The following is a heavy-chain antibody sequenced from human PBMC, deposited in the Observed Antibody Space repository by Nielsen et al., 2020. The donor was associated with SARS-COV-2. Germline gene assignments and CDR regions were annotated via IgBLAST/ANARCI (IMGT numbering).Heavy chain of an antibody. CDR2: INHSGST. V-gene: IGHV4-39*07. CDR1: GGSISSSSYY. D-gene: IGHD6-13*01. J-gene: IGHJ4*02. Sequence: SETLSLTCTVSGGSISSSSYYWSWIRQPPGKGLEWIGEINHSGSTNYNPSLKSRVTISVDTSKNQFSLKLSSVTAADTAVYYCARGQVHHSSSWYNFDYWGQGTLVTVSS. CDR3: ARGQVHHSSSWYNFDY.